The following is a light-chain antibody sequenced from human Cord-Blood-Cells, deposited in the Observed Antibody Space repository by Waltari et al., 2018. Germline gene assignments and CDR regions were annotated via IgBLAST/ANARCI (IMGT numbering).Light chain of an antibody. CDR2: ENN. J-gene: IGLJ3*02. V-gene: IGLV1-51*02. Sequence: QSVLTQPPSVSVAPGQKVTISCSGSRSNIGNNYVSWYQQLPGTAPKLLIYENNKRPSGIPDRFSGSKSGTSATLGITGLQTGDEADYYCGTLDSSLSAGVFGGGTKLTVL. CDR3: GTLDSSLSAGV. CDR1: RSNIGNNY.